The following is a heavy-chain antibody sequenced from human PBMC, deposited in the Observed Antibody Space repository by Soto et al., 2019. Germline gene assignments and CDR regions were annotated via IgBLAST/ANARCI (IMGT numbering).Heavy chain of an antibody. CDR1: GFTFSSYG. J-gene: IGHJ4*01. CDR3: ARVSEGGSYYGGLVY. CDR2: IWYDGSNK. V-gene: IGHV3-33*01. Sequence: QVQLVESGGGVVQPGRSLRLSCAASGFTFSSYGLHWVRQAPGQGLEWVAVIWYDGSNKYYADSVKGRFTNSRDNSKKTMYLQMNSRRAEDTAVYYCARVSEGGSYYGGLVYWRHGTLVTVSS. D-gene: IGHD1-26*01.